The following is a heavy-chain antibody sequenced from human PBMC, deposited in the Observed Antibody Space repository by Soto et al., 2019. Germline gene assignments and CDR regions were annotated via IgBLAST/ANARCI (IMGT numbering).Heavy chain of an antibody. CDR2: VSGTGGAT. V-gene: IGHV3-23*01. J-gene: IGHJ4*02. CDR1: GFTFISNA. Sequence: GGSLRLSCAASGFTFISNAMSWVRQAPGKGLEWVAAVSGTGGATYYADSMRGWFTISRDNSKNTLYLQMNSLRVDDTAVYYCAKGGDYVWGTYHYIGGQGTLVTVSS. CDR3: AKGGDYVWGTYHYI. D-gene: IGHD3-16*02.